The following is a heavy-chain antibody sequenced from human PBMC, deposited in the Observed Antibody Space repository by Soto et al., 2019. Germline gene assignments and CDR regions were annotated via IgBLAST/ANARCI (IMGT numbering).Heavy chain of an antibody. Sequence: QVQLVQSGAEEKKPGASVKVSCKASGYTFTSYAMHWVRQAPGQRLEWMGWINAGNGNTKYSQKFQGRVTITRDTSASTAYMELGGLRSEDTAVYYCARDGVLDKITDYYYGMDVWGQGTTVTVSS. CDR1: GYTFTSYA. V-gene: IGHV1-3*05. CDR3: ARDGVLDKITDYYYGMDV. D-gene: IGHD5-12*01. J-gene: IGHJ6*02. CDR2: INAGNGNT.